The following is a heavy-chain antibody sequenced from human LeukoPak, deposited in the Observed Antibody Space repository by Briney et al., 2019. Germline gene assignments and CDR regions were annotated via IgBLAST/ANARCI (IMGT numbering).Heavy chain of an antibody. J-gene: IGHJ4*02. CDR1: GFTFSSYP. V-gene: IGHV3-23*01. CDR3: AKHGLYSSGWLRYFDS. D-gene: IGHD6-19*01. CDR2: ISATGGST. Sequence: PGGPLRLSCAASGFTFSSYPMSCVRQAPGKGLEWVSAISATGGSTYYADSVKGRFTISRDNSKNTLYLQMNSLRAEDTAVYYCAKHGLYSSGWLRYFDSWGQGTLVTVSS.